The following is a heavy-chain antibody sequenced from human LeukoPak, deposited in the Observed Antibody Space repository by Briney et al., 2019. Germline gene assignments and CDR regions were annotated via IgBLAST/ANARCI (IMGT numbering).Heavy chain of an antibody. D-gene: IGHD6-19*01. Sequence: PSETLSLTCTVSGGSISSSSYYWGWIRQRPGKGLEWIGEIYHSGSTNYNPSLKSRVTISVDKSKNQFSLKLSSVTAADTAVYYCARDRRSSGWYGWSFNWFDPWGQGTLVTVSS. V-gene: IGHV4-39*07. CDR3: ARDRRSSGWYGWSFNWFDP. CDR1: GGSISSSSYY. J-gene: IGHJ5*02. CDR2: IYHSGST.